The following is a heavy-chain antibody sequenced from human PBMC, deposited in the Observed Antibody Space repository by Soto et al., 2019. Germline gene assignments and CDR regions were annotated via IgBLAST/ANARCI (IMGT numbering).Heavy chain of an antibody. D-gene: IGHD3-10*01. CDR1: GGSISSYC. Sequence: PSETLSLTCTVSGGSISSYCWSWIRQPPGKELEWIGYIYNGGSTNYNPFLKSRVTISLGTSKNQFSLKVSSVTAADTAVYYCARAVQGSYYKFDYWGQGALVTVSS. V-gene: IGHV4-59*01. CDR3: ARAVQGSYYKFDY. CDR2: IYNGGST. J-gene: IGHJ4*02.